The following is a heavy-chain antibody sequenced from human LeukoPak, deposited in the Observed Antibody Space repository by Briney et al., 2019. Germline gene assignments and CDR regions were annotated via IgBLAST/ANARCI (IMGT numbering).Heavy chain of an antibody. J-gene: IGHJ4*02. CDR2: IYHSGST. D-gene: IGHD4-17*01. Sequence: SGTLSLTCAVSGGSISSGNWWSWVRQPPGKGLEWVGEIYHSGSTYYNPSLKSRVTISVDTYKSRFSLKLSSVTAADTAVYYCATTVTTRYYFDSWGQGSLVTVSS. CDR3: ATTVTTRYYFDS. V-gene: IGHV4-4*02. CDR1: GGSISSGNW.